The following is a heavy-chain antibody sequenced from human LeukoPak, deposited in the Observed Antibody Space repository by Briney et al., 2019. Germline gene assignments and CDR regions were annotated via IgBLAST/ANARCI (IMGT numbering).Heavy chain of an antibody. V-gene: IGHV3-23*01. CDR2: ISGSGGST. CDR3: AKDHRSNCYYGMDV. D-gene: IGHD2-2*01. CDR1: GCTFSSYA. J-gene: IGHJ6*02. Sequence: PGGSLRLSCAASGCTFSSYAMSWVRQAPGKGLEWVSAISGSGGSTYYADSVKGRFTISRDNSKNTLYLQMNSLRAEDTAVYYCAKDHRSNCYYGMDVWGQGTTVTVSS.